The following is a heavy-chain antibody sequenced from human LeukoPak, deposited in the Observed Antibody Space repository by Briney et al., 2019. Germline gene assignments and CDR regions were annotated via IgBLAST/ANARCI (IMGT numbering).Heavy chain of an antibody. V-gene: IGHV4-39*01. CDR3: ARRSRLYKHETTGYHDS. D-gene: IGHD3-9*01. Sequence: SETRSLTCNVSGDYLTTTNYYWAWIRQPPGKGLEWIASVFYSGTTYYNPSLKSRVIISMDTSRKQISLRLSSVTATDTAIYYCARRSRLYKHETTGYHDSWGQGTLVTVSS. J-gene: IGHJ4*02. CDR2: VFYSGTT. CDR1: GDYLTTTNYY.